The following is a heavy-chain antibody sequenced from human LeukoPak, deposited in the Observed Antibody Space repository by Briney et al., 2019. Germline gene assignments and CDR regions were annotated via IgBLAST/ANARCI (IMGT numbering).Heavy chain of an antibody. CDR3: ARGVDGSGSYYLDY. D-gene: IGHD3-10*01. Sequence: SETLSLTCAVYGGPFSGYYWSWIRQPPGKGLERIGEINHSGSTNYNPSLKSRVTISVDTSKNQFSLKLSSVTAADTAVYYCARGVDGSGSYYLDYWGQGTLVTVSS. J-gene: IGHJ4*02. V-gene: IGHV4-34*01. CDR2: INHSGST. CDR1: GGPFSGYY.